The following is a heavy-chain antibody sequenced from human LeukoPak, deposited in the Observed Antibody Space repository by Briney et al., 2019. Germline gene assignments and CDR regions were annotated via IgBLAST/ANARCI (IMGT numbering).Heavy chain of an antibody. D-gene: IGHD4-23*01. Sequence: SETLSLTCTVSGGSISSGDYYWSWIRQPPGKGLEWIGYIYYSGSTYYNPSLKSRVTISVDTSKNQFSLKLSSVTAADTAVYYCAKYMLEGVNSDAFDIWGQGTMVTVSS. CDR1: GGSISSGDYY. J-gene: IGHJ3*02. V-gene: IGHV4-30-4*01. CDR3: AKYMLEGVNSDAFDI. CDR2: IYYSGST.